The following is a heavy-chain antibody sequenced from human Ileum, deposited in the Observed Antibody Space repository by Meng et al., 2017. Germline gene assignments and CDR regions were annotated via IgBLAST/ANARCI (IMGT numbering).Heavy chain of an antibody. CDR3: ARERQDNRWFDP. J-gene: IGHJ5*02. D-gene: IGHD1-1*01. Sequence: EVQLVESGGDLVKPGGSRRVSCAASGFTFSSYSMNWVRQAPGKGLEWVSSISSSSSYIYYADSLKGRFTISRDNAKNSLYLQMNSLRAEDTAVYYCARERQDNRWFDPWGQGTLVTVSS. V-gene: IGHV3-21*01. CDR2: ISSSSSYI. CDR1: GFTFSSYS.